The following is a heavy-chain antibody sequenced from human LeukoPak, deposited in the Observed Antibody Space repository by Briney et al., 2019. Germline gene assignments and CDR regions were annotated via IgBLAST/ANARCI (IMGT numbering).Heavy chain of an antibody. V-gene: IGHV4-4*02. CDR2: IYHSGST. CDR3: ASRYYDSSGYYPYWYFDL. Sequence: PSETLSLTCAVSGGSISSSNWWSWVRQPPGKGLEWIGEIYHSGSTNYNPSLRSRVTISVDKSKNQFSLKLSSVTAADTAVYYCASRYYDSSGYYPYWYFDLWGRGTLVTVSS. CDR1: GGSISSSNW. J-gene: IGHJ2*01. D-gene: IGHD3-22*01.